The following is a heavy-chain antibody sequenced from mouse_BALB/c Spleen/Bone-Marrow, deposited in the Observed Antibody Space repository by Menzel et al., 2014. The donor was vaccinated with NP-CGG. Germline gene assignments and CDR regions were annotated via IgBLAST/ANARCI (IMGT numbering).Heavy chain of an antibody. CDR3: VRDTFSYAMDY. V-gene: IGHV2-9-2*01. J-gene: IGHJ4*01. CDR1: GFSLTSYD. Sequence: VQLVESGPGLVAPSQSLSITCTVSGFSLTSYDISWIRQPPGKGLEWLGVIWTGGCTNYNSAFMSRLRISKDNSKSQVFLKMNSLQTGDTAIYYCVRDTFSYAMDYWGQGTSVTVSS. D-gene: IGHD5-1*01. CDR2: IWTGGCT.